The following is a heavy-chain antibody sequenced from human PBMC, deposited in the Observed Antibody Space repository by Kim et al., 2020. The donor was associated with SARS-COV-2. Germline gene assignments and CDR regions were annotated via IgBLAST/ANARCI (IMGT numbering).Heavy chain of an antibody. CDR2: IKSKTDGGTT. V-gene: IGHV3-15*01. D-gene: IGHD3-9*01. J-gene: IGHJ4*02. CDR3: TTVLYYDILTGYYLLGYFDY. CDR1: GFTFSNAW. Sequence: GGSLRLSCAPSGFTFSNAWMSWVRQAPGKGLEWVGRIKSKTDGGTTDYAAPVKGRFTISRDDSKNTLHLQMNSLKTEDTAVYYCTTVLYYDILTGYYLLGYFDYWGQGTLVTVSS.